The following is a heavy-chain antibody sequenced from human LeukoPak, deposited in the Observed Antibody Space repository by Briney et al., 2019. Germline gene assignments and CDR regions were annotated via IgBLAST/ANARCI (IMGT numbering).Heavy chain of an antibody. CDR1: GGSINSFY. CDR2: IYYSGST. Sequence: SETLSLTCTVSGGSINSFYWSWIRQPPGKGLEWIGYIYYSGSTNYNPSLKSRVTISVATSKTQFSLKLSSVSAADTAVYYCARDDGSRSYSVYWGQGTLVTVSS. J-gene: IGHJ4*02. CDR3: ARDDGSRSYSVY. D-gene: IGHD1-26*01. V-gene: IGHV4-59*01.